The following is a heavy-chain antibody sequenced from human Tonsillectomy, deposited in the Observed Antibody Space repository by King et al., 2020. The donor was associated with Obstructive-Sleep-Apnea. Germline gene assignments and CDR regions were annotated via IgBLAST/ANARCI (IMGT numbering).Heavy chain of an antibody. Sequence: VQLVESGGGLVQPGGSLRLSCAASGFTFRTSWMHWVRQAPGKGMVWVARINSDWSSPINADFLKGRFTIARDNAKNTLYLQMNRLRAEDTAVYYCARDRGGAGPTTTDYWGQGTLVTVSS. CDR3: ARDRGGAGPTTTDY. J-gene: IGHJ4*02. CDR1: GFTFRTSW. V-gene: IGHV3-74*01. D-gene: IGHD1-26*01. CDR2: INSDWSSP.